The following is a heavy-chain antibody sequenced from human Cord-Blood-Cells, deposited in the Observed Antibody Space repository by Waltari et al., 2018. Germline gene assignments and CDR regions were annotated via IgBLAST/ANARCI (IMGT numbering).Heavy chain of an antibody. V-gene: IGHV1-18*01. D-gene: IGHD5-18*01. CDR3: ARDRQAYSYGFSDAFDI. CDR2: ISAYNGNT. J-gene: IGHJ3*02. Sequence: HGQGLEWMGWISAYNGNTNYAQKLQGRVTMTTDTSTSTAYMELRSLRSDDTAVYYCARDRQAYSYGFSDAFDIWGQGTMVTVSS.